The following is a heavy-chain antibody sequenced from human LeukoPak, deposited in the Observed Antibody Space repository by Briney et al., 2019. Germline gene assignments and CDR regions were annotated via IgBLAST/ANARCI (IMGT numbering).Heavy chain of an antibody. J-gene: IGHJ3*02. CDR2: IYSGGST. V-gene: IGHV3-53*05. CDR1: GFTVSSNY. D-gene: IGHD3-3*02. Sequence: GVSLRLSCAASGFTVSSNYMSWVRQAPGKGLEWVSVIYSGGSTYYADSVKGRFTISRDNSKNTLYLQMNSLRAEDTAVYYCAREISRTGAFDIWGQGTMVTVSS. CDR3: AREISRTGAFDI.